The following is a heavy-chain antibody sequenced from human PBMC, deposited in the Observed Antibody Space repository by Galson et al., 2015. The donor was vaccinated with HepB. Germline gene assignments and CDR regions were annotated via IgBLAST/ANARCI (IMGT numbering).Heavy chain of an antibody. CDR3: AKGYRYSNYYFDY. Sequence: SLRLSCAASGFTFSSYAMSWVRQAPGKGLEWVSAISGSGGSTYYADSVKGRFTISRDNSKNTLYLQMNSLRAEDTAVYYCAKGYRYSNYYFDYWGQGTLVTVSS. CDR2: ISGSGGST. V-gene: IGHV3-23*01. D-gene: IGHD4-11*01. CDR1: GFTFSSYA. J-gene: IGHJ4*02.